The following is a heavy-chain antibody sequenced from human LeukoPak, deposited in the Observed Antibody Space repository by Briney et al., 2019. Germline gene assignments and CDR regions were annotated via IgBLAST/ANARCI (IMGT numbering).Heavy chain of an antibody. J-gene: IGHJ4*02. Sequence: SETLSLTCTVSGYSISSGYYWGWIRQPPGKGLEWIGSIYHSGSTYYNPSLKSRVTISVDTSKNQFSLKLSSVTAADTAVYYCARYCSSTSCSREYWGQGTLVTVSS. D-gene: IGHD2-2*01. CDR1: GYSISSGYY. CDR2: IYHSGST. V-gene: IGHV4-38-2*02. CDR3: ARYCSSTSCSREY.